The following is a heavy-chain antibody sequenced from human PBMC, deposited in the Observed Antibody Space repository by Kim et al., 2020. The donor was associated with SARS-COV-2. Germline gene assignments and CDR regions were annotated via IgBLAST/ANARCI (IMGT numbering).Heavy chain of an antibody. V-gene: IGHV4-39*07. J-gene: IGHJ3*02. CDR1: GGSISSSSYY. CDR3: ARDPYSSSWYRDDAFDI. D-gene: IGHD6-13*01. CDR2: IYYSGST. Sequence: SETLSLTCTVSGGSISSSSYYWGWIRQPPGKGLEWIGSIYYSGSTYYNPSLKSRVTISVDTSKNQFSLKLSSVTAADTAVYYCARDPYSSSWYRDDAFDIWGQGTMVTVSS.